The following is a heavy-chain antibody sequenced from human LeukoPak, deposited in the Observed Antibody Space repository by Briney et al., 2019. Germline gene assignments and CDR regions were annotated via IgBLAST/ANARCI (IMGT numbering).Heavy chain of an antibody. CDR3: ANREDTALAY. D-gene: IGHD5-18*01. Sequence: GGSLRLSCAASGFTFRSYAMNWVRQAPGKGPEWVSGISASGGIIYYADSVKGRFTISRDNSKYTLYLQMNSLSAEDTAVYYCANREDTALAYWGQGTLVSVSS. CDR1: GFTFRSYA. J-gene: IGHJ4*02. CDR2: ISASGGII. V-gene: IGHV3-23*01.